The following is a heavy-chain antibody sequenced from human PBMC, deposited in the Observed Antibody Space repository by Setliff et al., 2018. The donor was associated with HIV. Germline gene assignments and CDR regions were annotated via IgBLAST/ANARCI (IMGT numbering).Heavy chain of an antibody. Sequence: ASETLSLTCAVYGGSFRGYYWNWIRQSPDKGLEWIGEIDHSGSTNYNPSLRSRVIMSADTPKSQFSLNLTSLTAGDTAVYYCARGTKGSRWSVTRINWFDTWGQGTLVTVSS. CDR3: ARGTKGSRWSVTRINWFDT. CDR1: GGSFRGYY. J-gene: IGHJ5*02. D-gene: IGHD6-13*01. V-gene: IGHV4-34*01. CDR2: IDHSGST.